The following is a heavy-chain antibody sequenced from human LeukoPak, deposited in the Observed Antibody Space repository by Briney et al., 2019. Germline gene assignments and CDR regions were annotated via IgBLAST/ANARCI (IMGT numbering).Heavy chain of an antibody. CDR2: INTDGSTT. V-gene: IGHV3-74*01. J-gene: IGHJ4*02. CDR1: GFTFSSYW. CDR3: ARAGPDCSSTSCPYDY. Sequence: PGGSLRLPCAASGFTFSSYWMHWVRQAPGKGLVWVSRINTDGSTTTYADSVKGRFTISRDNAKNTLYLEVNSLRAEDTAVYYCARAGPDCSSTSCPYDYWGQGTLVTVSS. D-gene: IGHD2-2*01.